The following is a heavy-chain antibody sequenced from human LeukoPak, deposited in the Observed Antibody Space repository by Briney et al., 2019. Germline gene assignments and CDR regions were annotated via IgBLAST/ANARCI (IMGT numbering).Heavy chain of an antibody. J-gene: IGHJ4*02. CDR3: AEAPFITMVRGVISSYFDY. Sequence: GGSLRLSCAASGFTFSSYAMSWVRQAPGKGLEWVSAISGSGGSTYYADSVKGRFTISRDNSKNTLYLQMNSLRAEDTAVYYCAEAPFITMVRGVISSYFDYWGQGTLVTVSS. CDR1: GFTFSSYA. V-gene: IGHV3-23*01. CDR2: ISGSGGST. D-gene: IGHD3-10*01.